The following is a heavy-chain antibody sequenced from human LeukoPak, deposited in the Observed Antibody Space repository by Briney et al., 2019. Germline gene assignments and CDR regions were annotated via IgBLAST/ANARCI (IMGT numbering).Heavy chain of an antibody. D-gene: IGHD3-22*01. CDR2: IYYSGTT. J-gene: IGHJ4*02. Sequence: SETLSLTCTVSGGSISSSSYSWGWIRQPPGKGLEWIGGIYYSGTTYYNPSLKSRVTISVDTSKNQFSLKLSSVTAADTAVYYCARYDSSGYFDYWGQGTLVTVSS. CDR1: GGSISSSSYS. V-gene: IGHV4-39*01. CDR3: ARYDSSGYFDY.